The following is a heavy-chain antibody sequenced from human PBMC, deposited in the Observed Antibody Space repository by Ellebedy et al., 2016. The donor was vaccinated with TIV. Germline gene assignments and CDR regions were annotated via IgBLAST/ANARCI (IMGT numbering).Heavy chain of an antibody. J-gene: IGHJ6*02. D-gene: IGHD3-10*01. CDR3: AKEITLVRGYNHFDV. Sequence: PGGSLRLSCAASGFTFGTYSMNWVRQAPGKGLEWVSSISISSTYIYYADSVKGRFTISRDNAKNSVYLQMNSLRAEDTGVYYCAKEITLVRGYNHFDVWGQGTTVTVSS. CDR1: GFTFGTYS. V-gene: IGHV3-21*01. CDR2: ISISSTYI.